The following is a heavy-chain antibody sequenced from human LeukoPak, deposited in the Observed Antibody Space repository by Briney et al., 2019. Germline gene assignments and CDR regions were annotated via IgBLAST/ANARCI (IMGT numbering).Heavy chain of an antibody. V-gene: IGHV3-23*01. D-gene: IGHD3-10*01. Sequence: GGSLRLSCAASGFTFSNFGMSWVRQDPGKGLEWVSGLSGSGGSTYYADSVKGRFTISRDNSKNTLYLQMNSLRAEDTAVYYCAMGRGVFDYWGQGTLVTVSS. CDR1: GFTFSNFG. CDR2: LSGSGGST. CDR3: AMGRGVFDY. J-gene: IGHJ4*02.